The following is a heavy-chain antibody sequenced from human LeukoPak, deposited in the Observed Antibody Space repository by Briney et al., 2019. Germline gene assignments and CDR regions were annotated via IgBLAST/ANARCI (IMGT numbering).Heavy chain of an antibody. J-gene: IGHJ4*02. V-gene: IGHV1-18*01. CDR2: ISAYNVNT. Sequence: ASVKLSCKASGYTFTSYGVTWVRQAPGQGLGWMGGISAYNVNTNYAQKLQCRVTMTKDTSTSTAYIERRSLRSEDRAVLYCAGEGVAAAEDYWGQGTLVPVSS. CDR1: GYTFTSYG. D-gene: IGHD6-13*01. CDR3: AGEGVAAAEDY.